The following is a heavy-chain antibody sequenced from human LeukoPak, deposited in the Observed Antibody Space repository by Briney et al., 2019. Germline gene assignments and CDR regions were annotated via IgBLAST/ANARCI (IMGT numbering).Heavy chain of an antibody. V-gene: IGHV1-46*01. CDR2: INLSGGST. Sequence: ASVKVSCKTSGYSVSDYHMHWMRQAPGQGLEWMGMINLSGGSTSLAQKFQGRVIMTRDMSTSTAYMELTSLRSEDTAVYYCARDDYGGNGGHFDYWGQGTLVTVSS. D-gene: IGHD4-23*01. J-gene: IGHJ4*02. CDR3: ARDDYGGNGGHFDY. CDR1: GYSVSDYH.